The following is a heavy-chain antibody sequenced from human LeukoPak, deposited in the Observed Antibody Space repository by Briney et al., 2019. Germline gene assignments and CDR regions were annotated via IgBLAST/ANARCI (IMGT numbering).Heavy chain of an antibody. D-gene: IGHD3-10*01. Sequence: GRSLRPSLAASGSSVINTYISWIRQAPGKGLGWVSVFYSRGTIVYSDSVRGRFIISRDVSKNTLYLQMSSLKVEDTAMYYCARDPHNSGSGRYFENWGRGSLVTVS. CDR3: ARDPHNSGSGRYFEN. CDR2: FYSRGTI. J-gene: IGHJ4*02. CDR1: GSSVINTY. V-gene: IGHV3-66*01.